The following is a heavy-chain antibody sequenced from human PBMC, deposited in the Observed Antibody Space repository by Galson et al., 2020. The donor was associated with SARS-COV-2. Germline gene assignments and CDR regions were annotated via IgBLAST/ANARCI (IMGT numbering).Heavy chain of an antibody. CDR1: GFIFSSHP. D-gene: IGHD2-21*01. V-gene: IGHV3-30*01. CDR3: ARETHEYSSSYFDH. Sequence: GESLKISCAASGFIFSSHPMHWVRQAPGKGLEWVSIISYDTSNTLYADSVKGRFTISRDDSKNTLYLQMDSLRPEDTAVYYCARETHEYSSSYFDHGGQGTLVTVSS. CDR2: ISYDTSNT. J-gene: IGHJ4*02.